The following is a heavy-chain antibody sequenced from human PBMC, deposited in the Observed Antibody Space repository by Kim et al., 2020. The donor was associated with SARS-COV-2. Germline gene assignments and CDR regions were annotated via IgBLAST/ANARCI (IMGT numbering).Heavy chain of an antibody. J-gene: IGHJ4*02. CDR2: IDPGNGDT. V-gene: IGHV1-3*01. CDR1: GYTFTNNL. Sequence: ASVKVSCKPSGYTFTNNLIHWVRQAPGQRLEWMGRIDPGNGDTRYSQRLQGRVTVTWDTSASIAYMEMSSLRSEDTAVYYCVRDPRNYDTFGDYWGQGSLVTVSS. D-gene: IGHD3-22*01. CDR3: VRDPRNYDTFGDY.